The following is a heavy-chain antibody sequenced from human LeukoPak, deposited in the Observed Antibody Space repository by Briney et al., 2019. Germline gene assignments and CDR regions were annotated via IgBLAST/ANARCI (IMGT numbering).Heavy chain of an antibody. CDR1: GYTFTGYY. V-gene: IGHV1-2*02. CDR3: ARGAMVRGVVGDYYYGMDV. J-gene: IGHJ6*02. Sequence: ASVKVSCKASGYTFTGYYMHWVRQAPGQGLEWMGWINPNSGGTNYAQKFQGRVTMTRDTSISTAYMELSWLRSDDTAVYYCARGAMVRGVVGDYYYGMDVWGQGTTVTVSS. D-gene: IGHD3-10*01. CDR2: INPNSGGT.